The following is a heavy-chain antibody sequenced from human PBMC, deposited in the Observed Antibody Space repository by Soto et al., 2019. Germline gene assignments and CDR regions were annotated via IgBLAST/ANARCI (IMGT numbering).Heavy chain of an antibody. J-gene: IGHJ4*02. Sequence: EVQLVESGGGLVQPGGSLRLSCAASGFTFSTYPMNWVRQAPGKGLEWVSNIRPSSESMSYGDSVKGRFTVSRDNAKNSLSLQMNSLRDDDTAVYYCARDSDFAFDYWGQGTLVTVSS. D-gene: IGHD2-21*02. CDR3: ARDSDFAFDY. CDR2: IRPSSESM. V-gene: IGHV3-48*02. CDR1: GFTFSTYP.